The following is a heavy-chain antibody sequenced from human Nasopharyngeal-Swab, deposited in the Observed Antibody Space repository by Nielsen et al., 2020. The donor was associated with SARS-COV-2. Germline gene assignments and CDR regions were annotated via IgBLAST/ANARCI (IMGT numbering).Heavy chain of an antibody. V-gene: IGHV4-34*01. CDR3: ARAFYSGYCSSTSCYTGQSYFQH. J-gene: IGHJ1*01. CDR2: INHSGST. Sequence: SETLSLTCAVYGGSFSGYYWSWIRKPPGKGLEWIGEINHSGSTNYNPSLKSRVTISVDTYKNQFSLKLSSVTAADTAVYYCARAFYSGYCSSTSCYTGQSYFQHWGQGTLVTVSS. CDR1: GGSFSGYY. D-gene: IGHD2-2*02.